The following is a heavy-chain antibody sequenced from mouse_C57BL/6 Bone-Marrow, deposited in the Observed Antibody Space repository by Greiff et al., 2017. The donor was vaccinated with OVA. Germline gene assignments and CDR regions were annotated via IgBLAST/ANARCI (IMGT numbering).Heavy chain of an antibody. V-gene: IGHV1-69*01. CDR3: AYLAY. CDR2: IDPSDSYT. CDR1: GYTFTSYW. Sequence: VQLQQPGAELVMPGASVKLSCKASGYTFTSYWMHWVKQRPGQGLEWIGEIDPSDSYTNYNQKFKGKSTLTVDKSSSTAYMRPSGLTSEDSAVYYCAYLAYWGQGTSVTVSS. J-gene: IGHJ4*01. D-gene: IGHD1-1*01.